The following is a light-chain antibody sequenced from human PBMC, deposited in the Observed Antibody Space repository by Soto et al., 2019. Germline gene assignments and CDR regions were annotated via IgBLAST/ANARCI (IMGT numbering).Light chain of an antibody. CDR2: GVG. CDR3: TSYTSSTTWV. V-gene: IGLV2-14*01. CDR1: SSDVGGYNY. Sequence: QSALTQPASVSGSPGQSITISCTGTSSDVGGYNYVSWYQQHPGKAPKLMIYGVGNRPSGVSNRFSGSKSGNTVSLTISGLQAEDEADYYCTSYTSSTTWVFGGGTKLTVL. J-gene: IGLJ3*02.